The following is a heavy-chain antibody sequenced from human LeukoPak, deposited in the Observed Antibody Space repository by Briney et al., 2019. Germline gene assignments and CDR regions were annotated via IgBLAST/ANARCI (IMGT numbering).Heavy chain of an antibody. J-gene: IGHJ4*02. CDR3: ARVSGYCPDGVCRFDF. V-gene: IGHV4-34*12. D-gene: IGHD2-8*01. CDR2: IIHNGTT. Sequence: SETLSLTCAVYGGSLSGYFWSWIRQSPGKGLEWIGEIIHNGTTNYNPPLKSRVTISGDTSKNQFSLNLIPVTAADTAVYYCARVSGYCPDGVCRFDFWGQGTLVTVSS. CDR1: GGSLSGYF.